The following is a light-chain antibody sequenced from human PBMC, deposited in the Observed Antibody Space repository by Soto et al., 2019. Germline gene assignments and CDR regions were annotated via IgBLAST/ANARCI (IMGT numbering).Light chain of an antibody. J-gene: IGKJ5*01. V-gene: IGKV1-39*01. CDR2: AAS. CDR3: QQTYSIPPVT. CDR1: QSISKY. Sequence: DIQMTQSPSSLSASVGDRVTLTCRARQSISKYLSWYQQKPGKPPKLLIYAASNLQSGVPSRFSGGGSGADFTLTISNLQPEDFATYYCQQTYSIPPVTFGQGTRLEIK.